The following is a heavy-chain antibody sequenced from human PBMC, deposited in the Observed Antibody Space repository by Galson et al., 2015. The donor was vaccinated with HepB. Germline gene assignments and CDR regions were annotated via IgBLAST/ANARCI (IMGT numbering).Heavy chain of an antibody. CDR2: ISYDGRNK. D-gene: IGHD3-22*01. CDR1: GFTFSSYG. CDR3: AKDLRFSAYYYGSSGYYGVY. Sequence: SLRLSCAASGFTFSSYGMHWVRQAPGKGLEWVAVISYDGRNKYYADSVKGRFTISRDNSKNALYLQMNSLRAEDTAVYYCAKDLRFSAYYYGSSGYYGVYWGQGTLVTFSS. J-gene: IGHJ4*02. V-gene: IGHV3-30*18.